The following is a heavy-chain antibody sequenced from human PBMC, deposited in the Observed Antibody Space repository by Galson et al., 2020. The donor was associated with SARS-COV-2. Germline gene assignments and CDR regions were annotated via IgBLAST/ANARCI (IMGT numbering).Heavy chain of an antibody. CDR3: ASDLVVVAATPLDY. V-gene: IGHV3-30*04. CDR1: GFTFSSYA. J-gene: IGHJ4*02. CDR2: ISYDGSNK. D-gene: IGHD2-15*01. Sequence: LALTCAASGFTFSSYAMHWVRQAPGKGLEWVAVISYDGSNKYYAESVKGRFTISRDNSKNTLYLQMNSLRAEDTAVYYCASDLVVVAATPLDYWGQGTLVTVSS.